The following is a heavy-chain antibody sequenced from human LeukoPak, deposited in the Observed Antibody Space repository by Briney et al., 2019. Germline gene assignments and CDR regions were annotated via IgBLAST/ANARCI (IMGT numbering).Heavy chain of an antibody. D-gene: IGHD3-10*01. Sequence: PSETLSLTCTVSGDSITNYYWSWIRQPPGKGLEWIGYIYYSGSTNYNPSLKSRVTISVDTSKNQFSLNLNSVTAADTAVYYCARMFYYGSGTYYNDYWGQGTLVTVSS. J-gene: IGHJ4*02. V-gene: IGHV4-59*01. CDR1: GDSITNYY. CDR3: ARMFYYGSGTYYNDY. CDR2: IYYSGST.